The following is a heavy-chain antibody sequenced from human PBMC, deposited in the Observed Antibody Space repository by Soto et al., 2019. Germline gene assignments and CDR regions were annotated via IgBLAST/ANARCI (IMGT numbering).Heavy chain of an antibody. Sequence: EVQLVESGGGLVQPGGSLRLSCAASGFTFSSYEMNWVRQAPGKGLEWVSYISSSGSTIYYADSVKGRFTISRDNAKNSLYLQMNSLRVEDTAVYHCARGQYWRSNSCYTVGWFDPWGEGTLVTVSS. V-gene: IGHV3-48*03. CDR3: ARGQYWRSNSCYTVGWFDP. CDR1: GFTFSSYE. D-gene: IGHD2-2*02. CDR2: ISSSGSTI. J-gene: IGHJ5*02.